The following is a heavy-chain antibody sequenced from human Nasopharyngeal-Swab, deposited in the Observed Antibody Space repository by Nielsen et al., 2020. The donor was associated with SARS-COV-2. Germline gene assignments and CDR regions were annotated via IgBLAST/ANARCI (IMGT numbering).Heavy chain of an antibody. V-gene: IGHV3-21*01. D-gene: IGHD1-26*01. CDR2: ISSSSSYI. CDR3: ARDGDYSGWELTDY. J-gene: IGHJ4*02. CDR1: GFTFSSYS. Sequence: ETLSLTCAASGFTFSSYSMNWVRQAPGKGLEWVSSISSSSSYIYYADSVKGRFTISRDNAKNSLYLQMNSLRAEDTAVYYCARDGDYSGWELTDYWGQGTLVTVSS.